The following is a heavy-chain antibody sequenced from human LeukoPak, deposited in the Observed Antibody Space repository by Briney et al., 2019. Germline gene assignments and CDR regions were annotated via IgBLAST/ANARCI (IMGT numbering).Heavy chain of an antibody. D-gene: IGHD3-22*01. V-gene: IGHV1-18*04. J-gene: IGHJ3*02. CDR3: ARGTYYYDNSGHNSVDAFDI. CDR1: GYTFTSYG. CDR2: ISAYNGNT. Sequence: GASVKVSCKASGYTFTSYGINWVRQAPGQGLEWMGWISAYNGNTNYAQKLQGRVTMTTVTSTSTVYMELRSLRSDDTAVYYCARGTYYYDNSGHNSVDAFDIWGQGTMVTVSS.